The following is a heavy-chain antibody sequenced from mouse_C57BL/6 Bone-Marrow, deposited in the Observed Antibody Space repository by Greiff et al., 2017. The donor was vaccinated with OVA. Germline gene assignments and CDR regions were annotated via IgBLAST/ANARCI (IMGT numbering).Heavy chain of an antibody. D-gene: IGHD1-1*01. J-gene: IGHJ4*01. V-gene: IGHV1-18*01. CDR1: GYTFTDYN. Sequence: EVQLQESGPELVKPGASVKIPCKASGYTFTDYNMDWVKQSHGKSLEWIGDINPNNGGTIYNQKFKGKATLTVDKSSSTAYMELRSLTSEDTAVYYCARGIYYYGSSYLGAMDYWGQGTSVTVSS. CDR3: ARGIYYYGSSYLGAMDY. CDR2: INPNNGGT.